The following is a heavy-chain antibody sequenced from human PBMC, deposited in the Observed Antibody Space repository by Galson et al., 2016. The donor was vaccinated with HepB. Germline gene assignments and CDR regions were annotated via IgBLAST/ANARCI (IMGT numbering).Heavy chain of an antibody. D-gene: IGHD2-15*01. CDR1: GYNFTSDW. J-gene: IGHJ6*02. CDR2: VYPGDSDT. Sequence: QSGAEVKKPGESLQISCRGSGYNFTSDWIGWVRQMPGKGLEWMCIVYPGDSDTRYSPSFQGQVTISADKSINTAYLQWSSLKATDTAIYYCARPKKYGGYFDSYYGVDYWGQGTTVIVSS. V-gene: IGHV5-51*01. CDR3: ARPKKYGGYFDSYYGVDY.